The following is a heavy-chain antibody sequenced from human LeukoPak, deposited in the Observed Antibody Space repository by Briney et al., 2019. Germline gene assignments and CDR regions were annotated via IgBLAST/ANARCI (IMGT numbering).Heavy chain of an antibody. D-gene: IGHD3-10*01. CDR1: GFSVSSNY. Sequence: GGSLRLSCAASGFSVSSNYLTWLRQAPGKGLECVSVIYSDSSTYYADSVKGRFTFSRDNSKNTLYLQMNSLRAEDTAVYYCAKGGMSTIVRGVIGYMDVWGKGTRVTISS. V-gene: IGHV3-66*01. CDR3: AKGGMSTIVRGVIGYMDV. J-gene: IGHJ6*03. CDR2: IYSDSST.